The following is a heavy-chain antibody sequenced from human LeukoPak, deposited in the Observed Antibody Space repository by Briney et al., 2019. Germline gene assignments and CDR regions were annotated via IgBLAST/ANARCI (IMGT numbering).Heavy chain of an antibody. D-gene: IGHD3-22*01. CDR3: AKDNYYDSSGYFDY. CDR1: GFTFDDYA. V-gene: IGHV3-9*01. J-gene: IGHJ4*02. Sequence: PGGSLRLSCAASGFTFDDYAMHWVRQAPGKGLEWVSGISWNSGSIGYADSEKGRFTISRDNAKNSLYLQMNSLRAEDTALYYCAKDNYYDSSGYFDYWGQGTLVTVSS. CDR2: ISWNSGSI.